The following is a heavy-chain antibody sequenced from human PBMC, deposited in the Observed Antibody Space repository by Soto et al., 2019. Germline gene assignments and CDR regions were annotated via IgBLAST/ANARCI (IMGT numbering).Heavy chain of an antibody. D-gene: IGHD1-26*01. CDR2: IYAGGTT. CDR1: GFSISTDY. V-gene: IGHV3-53*01. J-gene: IGHJ4*02. CDR3: ARAISWELRFAY. Sequence: PVGSLRLSCAASGFSISTDYMSWVRQAPGKGLECISVIYAGGTTYYRDSVKGRFTISRDNSKNTVYLQMNSLRAEDAAVYYCARAISWELRFAYWGQGTLVTLSS.